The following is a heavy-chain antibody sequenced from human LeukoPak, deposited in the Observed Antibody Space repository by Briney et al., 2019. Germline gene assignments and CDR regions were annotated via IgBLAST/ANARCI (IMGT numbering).Heavy chain of an antibody. J-gene: IGHJ4*02. V-gene: IGHV3-15*01. CDR1: GFTFSNAW. D-gene: IGHD1-26*01. CDR3: AKLGGATRFGYFDY. Sequence: PGRSLRLSCAASGFTFSNAWMNWVRQTPGKGLEWVGRIKSKTDGGTTDYAAPVKGRFTISRDNSKNTLYLQMNSLRAEDTAVYYCAKLGGATRFGYFDYWGQGTLVTVSS. CDR2: IKSKTDGGTT.